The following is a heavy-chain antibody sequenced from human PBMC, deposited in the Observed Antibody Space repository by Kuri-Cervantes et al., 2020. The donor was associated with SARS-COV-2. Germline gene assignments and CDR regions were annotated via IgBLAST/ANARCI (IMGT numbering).Heavy chain of an antibody. V-gene: IGHV3-30*18. CDR3: AKDRVGVQDS. CDR1: GFTFSSYG. D-gene: IGHD2-21*01. J-gene: IGHJ5*01. CDR2: ISYDGSNK. Sequence: GESLKISCAASGFTFSSYGMHWVRQAPGKGLEWVAVISYDGSNKYYADSVKGRFTISRDNSKNTLYLQVNSLRADDTAVYYCAKDRVGVQDSWGQGTQVTVSS.